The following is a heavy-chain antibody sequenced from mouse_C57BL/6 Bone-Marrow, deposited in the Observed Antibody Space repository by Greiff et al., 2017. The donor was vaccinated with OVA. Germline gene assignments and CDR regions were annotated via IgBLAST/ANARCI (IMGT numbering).Heavy chain of an antibody. V-gene: IGHV1-63*01. CDR3: ARWLLHYFDY. CDR2: IYPGGGYT. D-gene: IGHD2-3*01. CDR1: GYTFTNYW. Sequence: VKLMESGAELVRPGTSVKMSCKASGYTFTNYWIGWAKQRPGHGLEWIGDIYPGGGYTNYNEKFKGKATLTADKSSSTAYMQFSSLTSEDSAIYYCARWLLHYFDYWGQGTTLTVSS. J-gene: IGHJ2*01.